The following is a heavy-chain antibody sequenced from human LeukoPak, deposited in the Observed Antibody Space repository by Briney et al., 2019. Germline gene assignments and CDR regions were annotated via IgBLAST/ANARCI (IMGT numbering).Heavy chain of an antibody. CDR3: ARDHSSGLYYFDY. Sequence: GSSVKVSCKASGGTFSSYAISWVRQAPGQGLEWMGGIIPIFGTTNYAQKFQGRVTITADESTSTVYMELSSLRSEDTAVYYCARDHSSGLYYFDYWGQGTLVTVSS. J-gene: IGHJ4*02. D-gene: IGHD6-19*01. CDR2: IIPIFGTT. CDR1: GGTFSSYA. V-gene: IGHV1-69*01.